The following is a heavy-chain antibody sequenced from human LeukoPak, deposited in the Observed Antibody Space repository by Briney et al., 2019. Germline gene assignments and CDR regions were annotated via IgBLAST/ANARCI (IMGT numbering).Heavy chain of an antibody. Sequence: GGSLRLSCAASGFTFSSYSMNWVRQAPGEGLEWIAYIGASGNYYYSDSVKGRFTISRDNAKNSLFLQMNSLRAEDTAVYYCVGDKDYAFDTWGQGTMVTVSS. V-gene: IGHV3-21*05. CDR1: GFTFSSYS. J-gene: IGHJ3*02. CDR3: VGDKDYAFDT. D-gene: IGHD4-11*01. CDR2: IGASGNY.